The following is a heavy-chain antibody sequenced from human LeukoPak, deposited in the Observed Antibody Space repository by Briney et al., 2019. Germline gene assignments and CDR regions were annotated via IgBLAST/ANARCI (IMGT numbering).Heavy chain of an antibody. Sequence: PSETLSLTCTVSGGSISSSSYYWGWIRQPPGKGLEWIGSIYYSGSTYYNPSLKSRVTISVDTSKNQFSLKLSSVTAADTAVYYCARVSEGITMVRGVISYWGQGTLVTVSS. CDR3: ARVSEGITMVRGVISY. CDR1: GGSISSSSYY. V-gene: IGHV4-39*07. J-gene: IGHJ4*02. D-gene: IGHD3-10*01. CDR2: IYYSGST.